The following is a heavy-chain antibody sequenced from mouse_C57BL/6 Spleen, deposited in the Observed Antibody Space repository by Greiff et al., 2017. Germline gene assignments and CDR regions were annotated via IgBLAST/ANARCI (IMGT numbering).Heavy chain of an antibody. CDR2: IHPNSGST. V-gene: IGHV1-64*01. Sequence: QVQLKQPGAELVKPGASVKLSCKASGYTFTSYWMHWVKQRPGQGLEWIGMIHPNSGSTNYNEKFKSKATLTVDKSSSTAYMQLSSLTSEDSAVYYCARGATVVAIVSYYFDYWGQGTTLTVSS. CDR1: GYTFTSYW. CDR3: ARGATVVAIVSYYFDY. D-gene: IGHD1-1*01. J-gene: IGHJ2*01.